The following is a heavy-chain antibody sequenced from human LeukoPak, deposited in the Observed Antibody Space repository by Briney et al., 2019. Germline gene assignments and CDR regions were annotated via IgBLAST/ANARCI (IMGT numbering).Heavy chain of an antibody. CDR3: ARDGVAAAGNDAFDI. Sequence: SETLFLTCTVSGGSISSSSYYWGWIRQPPGKGLEWIGSIYYSGSTYYNPSLKSRVTISVDTSKNQFSLKLSSVTAADTAVYYCARDGVAAAGNDAFDIWGQGTMVTVSS. D-gene: IGHD6-13*01. CDR2: IYYSGST. J-gene: IGHJ3*02. V-gene: IGHV4-39*07. CDR1: GGSISSSSYY.